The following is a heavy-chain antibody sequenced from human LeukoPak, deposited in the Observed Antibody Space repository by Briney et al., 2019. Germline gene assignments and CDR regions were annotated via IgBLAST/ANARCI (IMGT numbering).Heavy chain of an antibody. CDR2: IIPILGIA. CDR3: ARERITMIVVVINEAFDI. J-gene: IGHJ3*02. Sequence: SVKVSFKASGGTFSSYAISWVRQAPGQGLEWMGRIIPILGIANYAQKFQGRVTITADKSTSTAYMELSSLRSEDTAVYYCARERITMIVVVINEAFDIWGQGTMVTVSS. D-gene: IGHD3-22*01. CDR1: GGTFSSYA. V-gene: IGHV1-69*04.